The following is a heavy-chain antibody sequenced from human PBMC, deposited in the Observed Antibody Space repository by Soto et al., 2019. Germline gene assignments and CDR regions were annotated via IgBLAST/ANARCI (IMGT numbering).Heavy chain of an antibody. CDR3: AKGVRFLEWLLYFDY. CDR1: GFTFDDYA. D-gene: IGHD3-3*01. V-gene: IGHV3-9*01. J-gene: IGHJ4*02. Sequence: GGSLRLSCAASGFTFDDYAMHWVRQAPGKGLEWVSGISWNSGSIGYADSVKGRFTISRDNAKNSLYLQMNSLRAEDTALYYCAKGVRFLEWLLYFDYWGQGTLVTVSS. CDR2: ISWNSGSI.